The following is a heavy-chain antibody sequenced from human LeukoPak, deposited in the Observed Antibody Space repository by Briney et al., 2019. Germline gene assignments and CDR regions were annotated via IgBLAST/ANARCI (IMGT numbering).Heavy chain of an antibody. J-gene: IGHJ4*02. D-gene: IGHD3-9*01. CDR2: IYSGGST. CDR3: ARVSSPSGRYFDWSPGEIDY. CDR1: GFTVSSNY. Sequence: PGGSLRLSCAASGFTVSSNYMSWVRQAPGKGLEWVSVIYSGGSTYYADSVKGRFTISRDNSKNTLYLQMNSLRAEDTAVYYCARVSSPSGRYFDWSPGEIDYWGQGTLVTVSS. V-gene: IGHV3-66*01.